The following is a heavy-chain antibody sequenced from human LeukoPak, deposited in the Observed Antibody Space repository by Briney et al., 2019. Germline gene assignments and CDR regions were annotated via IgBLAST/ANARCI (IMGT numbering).Heavy chain of an antibody. V-gene: IGHV3-7*01. D-gene: IGHD3-22*01. J-gene: IGHJ6*01. CDR3: ARDRSYDSSGYYQGRYYYGMDV. Sequence: GSLRLSCAASGFTFSSYWMSWVRQAPGKGLEWVANIKQVGGEKYYVDSVKGRFTISRDNAKNSLYLQMNSLRAEDTAVYYCARDRSYDSSGYYQGRYYYGMDVWGQGTTVTVSS. CDR2: IKQVGGEK. CDR1: GFTFSSYW.